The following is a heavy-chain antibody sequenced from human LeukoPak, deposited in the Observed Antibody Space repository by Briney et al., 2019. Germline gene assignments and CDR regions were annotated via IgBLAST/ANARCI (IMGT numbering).Heavy chain of an antibody. CDR1: GFTFSDHY. V-gene: IGHV3-23*01. D-gene: IGHD3-22*01. J-gene: IGHJ3*02. Sequence: GGSLRLSCAASGFTFSDHYMDWVRQAPGKGLEWVSAISGSGDTTYYADSVKGRFTISRDNSKNTLYLQMNSLRAEDTAVYYCAKDDSNDAFDIWGQGTMVTVSS. CDR3: AKDDSNDAFDI. CDR2: ISGSGDTT.